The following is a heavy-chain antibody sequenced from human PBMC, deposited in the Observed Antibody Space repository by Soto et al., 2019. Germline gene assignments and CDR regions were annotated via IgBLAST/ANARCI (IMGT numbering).Heavy chain of an antibody. Sequence: PGGSLRLSCAASGFTFSSYGMHWVRQAPGKGLEWVAVISYDGSNKYYADSVKGRFTISRDNSKNTLYLQMNSLRSADTAMYYCARENRYFFYGMDVWGQGTTVTVSS. V-gene: IGHV3-30*03. CDR2: ISYDGSNK. J-gene: IGHJ6*02. CDR3: ARENRYFFYGMDV. CDR1: GFTFSSYG.